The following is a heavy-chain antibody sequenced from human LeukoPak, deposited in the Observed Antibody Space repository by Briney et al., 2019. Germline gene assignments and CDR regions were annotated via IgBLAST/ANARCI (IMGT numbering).Heavy chain of an antibody. CDR2: ISTYIGNT. CDR1: GYTFTNYG. D-gene: IGHD4-23*01. V-gene: IGHV1-18*01. Sequence: ASVKVSCKASGYTFTNYGINWVRQAPGQGLEWMGWISTYIGNTNYAQKLQGRVTMTTDTSTSTAYMELRSLRSDDTAVYYCARVRDYSGNSDAFDIWGQGTMVTVSS. CDR3: ARVRDYSGNSDAFDI. J-gene: IGHJ3*02.